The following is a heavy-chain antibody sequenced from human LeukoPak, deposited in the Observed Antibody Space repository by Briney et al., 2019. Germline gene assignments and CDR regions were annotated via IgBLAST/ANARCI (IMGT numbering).Heavy chain of an antibody. J-gene: IGHJ4*02. D-gene: IGHD5-12*01. CDR1: GLTFQQYA. CDR3: AKDKAPLYSGYDWDLDF. V-gene: IGHV3-9*01. Sequence: PGGSLRLSCAASGLTFQQYAIHWVRQVPGKGLEWVSGINWSSAKIGYADSVKGRFTISRDNATNSVFLQMNSLRAEDTALYYCAKDKAPLYSGYDWDLDFWGQGTLVTVSS. CDR2: INWSSAKI.